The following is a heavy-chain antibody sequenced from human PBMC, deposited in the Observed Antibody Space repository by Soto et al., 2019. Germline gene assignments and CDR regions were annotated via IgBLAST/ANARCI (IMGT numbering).Heavy chain of an antibody. D-gene: IGHD6-13*01. J-gene: IGHJ6*03. Sequence: QVQLQESGPGLVKPSQTLSLTCTVSGGSISSGGYYWSWIRQHPGKGLEWIGYIYYSGSTYYNPSLKSRVTISVDTSKNQFSLKLSSVTAADTAVYYCARVMSSSWQHYYYYYYMDVWGKGTTVTVSS. CDR3: ARVMSSSWQHYYYYYYMDV. CDR1: GGSISSGGYY. V-gene: IGHV4-31*03. CDR2: IYYSGST.